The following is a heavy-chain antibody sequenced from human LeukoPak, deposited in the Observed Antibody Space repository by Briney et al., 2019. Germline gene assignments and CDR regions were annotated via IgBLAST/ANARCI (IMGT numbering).Heavy chain of an antibody. CDR3: ARDPRMGPYYYYYYMDV. V-gene: IGHV1-8*01. CDR2: MNPNSGNT. J-gene: IGHJ6*03. Sequence: ASVKVSCKASGYTFTSYDINWVRQATGQGLEWMGWMNPNSGNTGYAQKFQGRVTMTRNTSISTAYMELSSLRSEDTAVYYCARDPRMGPYYYYYYMDVWGKGTTVTVSS. CDR1: GYTFTSYD. D-gene: IGHD2-8*01.